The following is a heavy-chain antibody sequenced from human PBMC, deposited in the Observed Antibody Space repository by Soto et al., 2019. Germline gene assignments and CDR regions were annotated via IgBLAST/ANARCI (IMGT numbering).Heavy chain of an antibody. J-gene: IGHJ4*02. CDR1: GFTFSSYA. CDR2: ISGSGGST. D-gene: IGHD5-12*01. Sequence: EVQLLESGGGLVQPGGSLRLSCAASGFTFSSYAMSWVRQAPGKGLEWVSAISGSGGSTYYADSVKGRFTISRDTSKNTLYLQMNSLRAEDTAVYYCAKVNSGYDLVYPDYWGQGTLVTVSS. V-gene: IGHV3-23*01. CDR3: AKVNSGYDLVYPDY.